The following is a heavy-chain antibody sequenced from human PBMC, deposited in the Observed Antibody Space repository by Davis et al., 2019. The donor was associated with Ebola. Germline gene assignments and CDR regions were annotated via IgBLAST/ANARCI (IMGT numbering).Heavy chain of an antibody. J-gene: IGHJ4*02. V-gene: IGHV1-18*01. D-gene: IGHD2-15*01. CDR2: INAGNGNT. CDR1: GYTFTSYG. CDR3: ARDFSGGSCYDY. Sequence: AASVKVSCKASGYTFTSYGISWVRQAPGQRLEWMGWINAGNGNTKYSQKLQGRVTMTTDTSTSTAYMELRSLRSDDTAVYYCARDFSGGSCYDYWGQGTLVTVSS.